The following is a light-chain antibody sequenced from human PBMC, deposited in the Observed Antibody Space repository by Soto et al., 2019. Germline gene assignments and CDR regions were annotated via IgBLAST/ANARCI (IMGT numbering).Light chain of an antibody. J-gene: IGLJ3*02. CDR1: SSDVGGYNY. V-gene: IGLV2-11*01. CDR3: CSYAGSYTWV. CDR2: DVS. Sequence: QSALTQPRSVSGSPGQSVTISCTGTSSDVGGYNYVSWYQQHPGKAPKLMIHDVSKRPSGVPDRFFGSKSGNTASLTISGLQAEYEADYYCCSYAGSYTWVFGGGTKLTVL.